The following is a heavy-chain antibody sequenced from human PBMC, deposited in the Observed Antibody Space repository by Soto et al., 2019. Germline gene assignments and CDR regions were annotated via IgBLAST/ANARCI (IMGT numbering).Heavy chain of an antibody. V-gene: IGHV3-74*01. CDR2: INSDGSST. CDR3: ARRLLTGDTEDAFDI. Sequence: GGSLRLSCAASGFTFSSYWMHWVRQAPGKGLVWVSRINSDGSSTSYADSVKGRFTISRDNAKNTLYLQMNSLRAEDTAVYYCARRLLTGDTEDAFDIWGQGTMVTVSS. D-gene: IGHD7-27*01. J-gene: IGHJ3*02. CDR1: GFTFSSYW.